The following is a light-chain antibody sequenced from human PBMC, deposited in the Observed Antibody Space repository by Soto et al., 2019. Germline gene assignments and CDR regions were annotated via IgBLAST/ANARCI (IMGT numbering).Light chain of an antibody. V-gene: IGKV3-20*01. CDR2: GAS. CDR3: QQYNNWPR. Sequence: VLTQSPCTLSFSPGERATLSCRASQSVSSSYLAWYQQKPGQAPRLLIYGASSRATGIPDRFSGSGSGTEFTLTISSLQSEDFAVYYCQQYNNWPRFGQGTKVDIK. CDR1: QSVSSSY. J-gene: IGKJ1*01.